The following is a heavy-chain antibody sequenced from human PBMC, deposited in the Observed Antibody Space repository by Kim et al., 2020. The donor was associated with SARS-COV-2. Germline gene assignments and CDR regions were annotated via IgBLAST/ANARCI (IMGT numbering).Heavy chain of an antibody. V-gene: IGHV4-31*02. D-gene: IGHD5-12*01. Sequence: SLKSRVTISVDTPKNQFSLKLSSVTAADTAVYYCARDRGRYSGYERGFDYWGQGTLVTVSS. CDR3: ARDRGRYSGYERGFDY. J-gene: IGHJ4*02.